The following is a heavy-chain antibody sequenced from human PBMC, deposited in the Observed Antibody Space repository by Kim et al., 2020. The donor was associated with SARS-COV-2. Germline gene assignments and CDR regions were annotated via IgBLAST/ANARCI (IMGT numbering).Heavy chain of an antibody. CDR1: GGTFSSYA. CDR2: IIPIFGTA. V-gene: IGHV1-69*13. D-gene: IGHD2-2*01. J-gene: IGHJ5*02. Sequence: SVKVSCKASGGTFSSYAISWVRQAPGQGLEWMGGIIPIFGTANYAQKFQGRVTITADESTSTAYMELSSLRSEDTAVYYCARDWCSSTSCYRGNWFDPWGQRTLVTVSS. CDR3: ARDWCSSTSCYRGNWFDP.